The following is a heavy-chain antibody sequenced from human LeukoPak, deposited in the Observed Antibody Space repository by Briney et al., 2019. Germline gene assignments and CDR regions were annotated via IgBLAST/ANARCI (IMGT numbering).Heavy chain of an antibody. D-gene: IGHD2-15*01. CDR2: ISAYNGNT. J-gene: IGHJ5*02. Sequence: ASVKVSCKASGYTSTSYGISWVRQAPGQGLEWMGWISAYNGNTNYAQKLQGRVTMTTDTSTSTAYMELRSLRADGTAVYYCAKDIWAFFGGTDSHANWFDPGGQGTLVTVPP. CDR1: GYTSTSYG. CDR3: AKDIWAFFGGTDSHANWFDP. V-gene: IGHV1-18*01.